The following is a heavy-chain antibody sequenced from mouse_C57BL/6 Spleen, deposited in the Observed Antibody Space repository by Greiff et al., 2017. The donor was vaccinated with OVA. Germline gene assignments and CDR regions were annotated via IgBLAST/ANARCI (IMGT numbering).Heavy chain of an antibody. J-gene: IGHJ4*01. CDR1: GYTFTSYW. Sequence: QVQLQQSGAELAKPGASVKLSCKASGYTFTSYWMHWVKQRPGQGLEWIGYINPSSGYTKYNQKFKDKATLTADKSSSTAYMQLSSLTYEDSAVYYCAILSMVTTKELYAMDYWGQGTSVTVSS. D-gene: IGHD2-2*01. CDR3: AILSMVTTKELYAMDY. V-gene: IGHV1-7*01. CDR2: INPSSGYT.